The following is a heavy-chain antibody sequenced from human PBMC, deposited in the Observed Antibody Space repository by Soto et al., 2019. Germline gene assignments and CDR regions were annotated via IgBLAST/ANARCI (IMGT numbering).Heavy chain of an antibody. CDR3: ASRDPGTSVDY. CDR1: GGSLTSNNW. D-gene: IGHD1-7*01. Sequence: PSETLSLTCAVSGGSLTSNNWWTCFRQPPGQGLEWIGEIYRTGSTNYNPSLKSRVTISLDKSENQFSLKVTSLTAADTAVYYCASRDPGTSVDYWGQGTLVTVSS. V-gene: IGHV4-4*02. J-gene: IGHJ4*02. CDR2: IYRTGST.